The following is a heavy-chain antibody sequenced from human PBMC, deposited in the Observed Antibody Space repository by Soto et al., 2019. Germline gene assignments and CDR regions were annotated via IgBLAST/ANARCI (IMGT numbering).Heavy chain of an antibody. Sequence: GASVKVSCKASGYTFTSYDINWVRQATGQGLEWMGWINPNSGNTAYAQKFQGRVTMTRNTSISTAYMELSSLRSEDTAVYYCAKIGGYTLTDPWGQGTLVTVSS. D-gene: IGHD5-18*01. V-gene: IGHV1-8*01. CDR2: INPNSGNT. CDR3: AKIGGYTLTDP. CDR1: GYTFTSYD. J-gene: IGHJ5*02.